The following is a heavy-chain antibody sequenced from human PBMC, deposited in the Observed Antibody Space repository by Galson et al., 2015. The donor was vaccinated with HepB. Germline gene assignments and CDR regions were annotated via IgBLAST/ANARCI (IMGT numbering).Heavy chain of an antibody. CDR1: GFTFSSYA. D-gene: IGHD2-2*02. CDR3: TRGGPGYCSSTTCYNSFDY. CDR2: MSGSTGDI. V-gene: IGHV3-23*01. J-gene: IGHJ4*02. Sequence: SLRLSCAASGFTFSSYAMSWVRQAPGKGLEYVSAMSGSTGDIYYADSVKGRFTISRDNAKNTLYLQMNSLRAEDTAVYYCTRGGPGYCSSTTCYNSFDYWGQGTQVTVSS.